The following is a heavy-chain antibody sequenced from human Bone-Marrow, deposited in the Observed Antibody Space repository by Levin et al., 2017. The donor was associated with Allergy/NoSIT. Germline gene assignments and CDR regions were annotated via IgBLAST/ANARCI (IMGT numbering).Heavy chain of an antibody. V-gene: IGHV4-61*08. J-gene: IGHJ5*02. CDR2: IYYTGSS. CDR3: AREDSSGGVDP. D-gene: IGHD2-15*01. CDR1: GGSISSGDYY. Sequence: PSETLSLTCTVSGGSISSGDYYWTWLRQSPEKGLEWIAYIYYTGSSNIHPSLKSRVTISVDTSKNQFSLKLNSVTAADTAVYYCAREDSSGGVDPWGQGTLVTVSS.